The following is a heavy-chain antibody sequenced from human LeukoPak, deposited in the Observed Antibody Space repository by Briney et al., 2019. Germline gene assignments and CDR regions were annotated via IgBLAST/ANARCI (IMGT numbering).Heavy chain of an antibody. CDR2: IYYSGIT. V-gene: IGHV4-39*01. CDR3: ARKNTGWSAIDF. J-gene: IGHJ4*02. Sequence: SQTLSLTCTVSGGSISSGGYYWSWIRQPPGKGLEWIGSIYYSGITYYNPSLKSRVTISVDTSKNQFSLRLSSVTAADTAMYYCARKNTGWSAIDFWGQGTLVTVSS. CDR1: GGSISSGGYY. D-gene: IGHD6-19*01.